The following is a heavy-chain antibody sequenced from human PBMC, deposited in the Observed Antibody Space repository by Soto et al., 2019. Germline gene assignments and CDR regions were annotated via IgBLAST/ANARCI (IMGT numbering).Heavy chain of an antibody. CDR1: GYIFTTYS. CDR2: ISPNNGNT. D-gene: IGHD6-25*01. Sequence: QVQLVQSGTEVKKPGASVKVSCKASGYIFTTYSIAWVRQAPGQGLEWVGWISPNNGNTNYAQNVQGRVNVATDTFTATAYTEVRSLTSDDTAVYYCAREAFGVHSSGFDLWGQVTLVTVS. J-gene: IGHJ5*02. V-gene: IGHV1-18*04. CDR3: AREAFGVHSSGFDL.